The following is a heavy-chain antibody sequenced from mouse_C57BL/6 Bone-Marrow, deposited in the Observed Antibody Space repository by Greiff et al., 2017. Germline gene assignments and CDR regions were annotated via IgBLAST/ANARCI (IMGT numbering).Heavy chain of an antibody. J-gene: IGHJ4*01. CDR2: IYPGSGST. D-gene: IGHD1-1*01. CDR1: GYTFTSYW. Sequence: VQLQQPGAELVKPGASVKMSCKASGYTFTSYWITWVKQRPGQGLEWIGDIYPGSGSTNYNEKFKSKATLTVDTSSSTAYMQLSSLTSEDSAVYYSARINYYGSSPLDYAMDYWGQGTSVTVSS. V-gene: IGHV1-55*01. CDR3: ARINYYGSSPLDYAMDY.